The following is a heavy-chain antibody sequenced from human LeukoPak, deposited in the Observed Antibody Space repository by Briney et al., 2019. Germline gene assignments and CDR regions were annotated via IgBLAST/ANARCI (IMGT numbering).Heavy chain of an antibody. J-gene: IGHJ3*02. Sequence: PSETLSLTCTVSGGSISSYYWSWIRQPTGKGLEWIGRIYTSGSTNYSPSLKSRVTMSVDTSKNQFSLKLSSVTAADTAVYYCARDNDYGDYFYAFDIWGQGTMVTVSS. CDR2: IYTSGST. D-gene: IGHD4-17*01. CDR1: GGSISSYY. CDR3: ARDNDYGDYFYAFDI. V-gene: IGHV4-4*07.